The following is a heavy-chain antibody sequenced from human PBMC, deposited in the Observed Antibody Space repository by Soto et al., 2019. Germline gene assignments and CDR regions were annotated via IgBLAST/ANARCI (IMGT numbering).Heavy chain of an antibody. D-gene: IGHD3-3*01. CDR2: IHLSGTS. CDR3: ARTTYYDFWRIND. J-gene: IGHJ4*02. CDR1: GDSISRGAYF. Sequence: QVPLQESGPGLVKPSQTLSLTCTVSGDSISRGAYFWTWIRQPPGKRLEWIGYIHLSGTSFYNPSLKTRLTISVDKSKNQLSLELSSVTAADTAVYYCARTTYYDFWRINDWCQGTLVTVSS. V-gene: IGHV4-30-4*01.